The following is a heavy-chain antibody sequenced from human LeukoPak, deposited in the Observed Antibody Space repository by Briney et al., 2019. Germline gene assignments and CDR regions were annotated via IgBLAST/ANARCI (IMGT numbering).Heavy chain of an antibody. J-gene: IGHJ6*02. D-gene: IGHD3-3*01. CDR3: ARDEGSRYYDFWSSYSYYYYGMDV. V-gene: IGHV1-18*01. CDR2: ISAYNGNT. CDR1: GYTFTSYG. Sequence: ASVKVSCKASGYTFTSYGISWVRQAPGQGLEWMGWISAYNGNTNYAQKLQGRVTMTTDTSTSTAYMELRSLRSDDTAVYYCARDEGSRYYDFWSSYSYYYYGMDVWGQGTTVTVSS.